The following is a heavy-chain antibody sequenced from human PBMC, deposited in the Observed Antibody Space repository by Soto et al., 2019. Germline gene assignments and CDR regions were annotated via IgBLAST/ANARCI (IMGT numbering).Heavy chain of an antibody. Sequence: DVQLVESGGGLFQPGGSLRLSCAASGFSFSNAWMSWVRQAPGKGLEWVGRIKSKTDGGTTDYAAPVKGRFTISRDDSKNTLYLQMNSLKTEDTAVYYCTTGPITMVRGVIITRDYWGQGTLVTVSS. D-gene: IGHD3-10*01. CDR3: TTGPITMVRGVIITRDY. CDR1: GFSFSNAW. J-gene: IGHJ4*02. V-gene: IGHV3-15*01. CDR2: IKSKTDGGTT.